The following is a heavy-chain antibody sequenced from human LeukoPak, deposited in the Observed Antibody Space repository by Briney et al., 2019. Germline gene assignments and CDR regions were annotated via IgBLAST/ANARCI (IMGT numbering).Heavy chain of an antibody. CDR3: ARFTGIVVVPAANWFDP. V-gene: IGHV1-69*05. J-gene: IGHJ5*02. CDR2: IIPIFGTA. D-gene: IGHD2-2*01. CDR1: GGTFSSYA. Sequence: SVKVSCKASGGTFSSYAISWVRQAPGQGLEWMGRIIPIFGTANYAQKFQGRVTITTDESTSTAYMELSSLRSEDTAVYYCARFTGIVVVPAANWFDPWSQGTLVTVSS.